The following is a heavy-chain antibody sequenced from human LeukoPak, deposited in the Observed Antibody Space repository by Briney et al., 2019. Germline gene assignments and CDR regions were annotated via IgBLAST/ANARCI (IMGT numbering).Heavy chain of an antibody. D-gene: IGHD3-9*01. CDR2: INHSGST. V-gene: IGHV4-34*01. CDR1: GGSFSGYY. Sequence: SETLSLTCAVYGGSFSGYYWSWIRQPPGKGLEWIGEINHSGSTNYNPSLKSRVTISVDTSKNQFSLKLSSVTAADTAVYYCARGGRARLDYWGQGTMVTVSS. CDR3: ARGGRARLDY. J-gene: IGHJ3*01.